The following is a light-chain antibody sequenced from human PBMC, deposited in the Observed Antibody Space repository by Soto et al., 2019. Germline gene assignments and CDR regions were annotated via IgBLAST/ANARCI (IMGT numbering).Light chain of an antibody. CDR1: QGISSY. V-gene: IGKV1-8*01. CDR2: AAS. Sequence: AIRMTQSPSSLSASTGDRVTITCRASQGISSYLAWYQQKPGKAPKLLIYAASTLQSWVPSRFSGSGSGTDFTLTISCLQSEDFATYYCQQYYSYPRTFGQGTKVDI. J-gene: IGKJ1*01. CDR3: QQYYSYPRT.